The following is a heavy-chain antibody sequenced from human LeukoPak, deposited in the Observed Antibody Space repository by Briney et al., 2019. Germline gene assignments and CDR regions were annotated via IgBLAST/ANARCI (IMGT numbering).Heavy chain of an antibody. D-gene: IGHD4-17*01. CDR1: GLTFSTYS. Sequence: GGSLRLSCAASGLTFSTYSMNWVRQAPGKGLEWVANIKQDGSEKYYVDSVKGRFTISRDNAKNSLYLQMNSLRADDTAVYYCARVGYGDFPSYYYYYYMDVWGKGTTVTVSS. V-gene: IGHV3-7*01. CDR3: ARVGYGDFPSYYYYYYMDV. CDR2: IKQDGSEK. J-gene: IGHJ6*03.